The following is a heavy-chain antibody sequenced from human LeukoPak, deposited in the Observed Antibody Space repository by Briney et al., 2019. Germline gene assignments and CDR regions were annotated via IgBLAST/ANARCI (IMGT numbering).Heavy chain of an antibody. CDR2: INPSGGST. D-gene: IGHD3-9*01. Sequence: ASVKVSCKASGYTFTSYYMHWVRQAPGQGLEWMGIINPSGGSTSYAQKFQGRVTMTRDMPTSTVYMELSSLRSEDTAVYYCAREGNPVYNILTGYYFWGQGTLVTVSS. CDR3: AREGNPVYNILTGYYF. J-gene: IGHJ4*02. V-gene: IGHV1-46*01. CDR1: GYTFTSYY.